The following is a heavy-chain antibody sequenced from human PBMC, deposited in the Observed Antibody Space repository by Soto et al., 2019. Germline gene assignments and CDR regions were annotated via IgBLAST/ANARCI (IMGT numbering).Heavy chain of an antibody. V-gene: IGHV3-21*01. J-gene: IGHJ4*02. Sequence: GGSLRLSCAASGFTFSSYDMTWVRQAPGKGLEWVSFISSTGGYIYYADSIKGRFTVSRDNAKTSLYLQMNRLRVEDTAIYYCFRDSYTMSHYGVYWGQGALVTVSS. CDR1: GFTFSSYD. CDR2: ISSTGGYI. CDR3: FRDSYTMSHYGVY. D-gene: IGHD4-17*01.